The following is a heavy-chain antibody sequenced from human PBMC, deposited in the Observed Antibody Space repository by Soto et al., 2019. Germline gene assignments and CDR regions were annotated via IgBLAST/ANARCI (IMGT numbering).Heavy chain of an antibody. J-gene: IGHJ6*02. CDR2: INPNSVGT. Sequence: KVCCRYSGDTFTGCYRRWVRHDHGQVLEWMGWINPNSVGTNYAQKFQGRVTMTRDTSISTAYMELSRLRSDDTAMYYCAREDIVVVPAAIRYYYYGMDVWGQGTTVTVSS. CDR1: GDTFTGCY. D-gene: IGHD2-2*02. V-gene: IGHV1-2*02. CDR3: AREDIVVVPAAIRYYYYGMDV.